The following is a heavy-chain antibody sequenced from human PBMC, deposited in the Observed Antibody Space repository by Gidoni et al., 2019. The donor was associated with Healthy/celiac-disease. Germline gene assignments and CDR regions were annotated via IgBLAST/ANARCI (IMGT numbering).Heavy chain of an antibody. CDR3: AKDSRQLLLSFFDL. J-gene: IGHJ2*01. CDR1: GFPLEDYA. CDR2: ISRNSGSI. V-gene: IGHV3-9*01. D-gene: IGHD2-15*01. Sequence: EVQLVESGGGLVQPGRSLRLSCAASGFPLEDYAMHWVRQAPGKGLEWVSGISRNSGSIGYADSVKGRFTISRDNAKNSLYLQMNSLRAEDTALYYCAKDSRQLLLSFFDLWGRGTLVTVSS.